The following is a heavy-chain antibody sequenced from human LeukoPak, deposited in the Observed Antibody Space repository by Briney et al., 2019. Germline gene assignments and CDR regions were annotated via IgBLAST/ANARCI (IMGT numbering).Heavy chain of an antibody. J-gene: IGHJ4*02. CDR1: GGSFSGYY. D-gene: IGHD2-2*01. CDR3: ARAPYCSSTSCYAGGYYFDY. CDR2: IYYSGST. Sequence: SETLSLTCAVYGGSFSGYYWSWIRQPPGKGLEWIGYIYYSGSTYYNPSLKSRVTISVDTSKNQFPLKLSSVTAADTAVYYCARAPYCSSTSCYAGGYYFDYWGQGTLVTVSS. V-gene: IGHV4-30-4*08.